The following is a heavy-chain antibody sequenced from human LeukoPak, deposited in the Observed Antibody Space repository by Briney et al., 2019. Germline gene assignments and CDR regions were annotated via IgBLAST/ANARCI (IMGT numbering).Heavy chain of an antibody. CDR3: ARDGPYSSSWYDY. CDR2: ISGNNGNT. D-gene: IGHD6-13*01. J-gene: IGHJ4*02. V-gene: IGHV1-18*01. Sequence: GASVKVSCKASGYTFTSYGISWVRQAPGQGLEWMGWISGNNGNTDYAQKFQGRVTLTTDTSTSTAYMELRGLRSDDTAVFYCARDGPYSSSWYDYWGQGTRVTVSS. CDR1: GYTFTSYG.